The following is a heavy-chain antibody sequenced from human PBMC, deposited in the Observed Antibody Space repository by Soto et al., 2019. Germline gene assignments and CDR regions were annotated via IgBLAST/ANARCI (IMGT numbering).Heavy chain of an antibody. V-gene: IGHV3-30-3*01. CDR2: ISYDGSNK. D-gene: IGHD4-17*01. Sequence: RRLSCVASGFTFSNYAMNWVRQAPGKGLEWVAVISYDGSNKYYADSVKGRITISRDNSRNTLYMQMNNLRAEDTAMYYCARDLGNNYGSFAYWGQGTLVTVS. CDR3: ARDLGNNYGSFAY. CDR1: GFTFSNYA. J-gene: IGHJ4*02.